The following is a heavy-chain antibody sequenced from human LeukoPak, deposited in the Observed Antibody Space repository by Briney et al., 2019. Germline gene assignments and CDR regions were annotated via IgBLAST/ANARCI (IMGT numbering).Heavy chain of an antibody. J-gene: IGHJ4*02. Sequence: PGGSLRLSCAASGFTFSSYDMHWVRQATGKGLEWVSAIGTAGDTYYPGSVKGRFTISRENAKNSLYLQMNSLRAGDTAVYYCARDWFSYSGYDYYDWGQGTLVTVSS. CDR3: ARDWFSYSGYDYYD. V-gene: IGHV3-13*04. CDR2: IGTAGDT. CDR1: GFTFSSYD. D-gene: IGHD5-12*01.